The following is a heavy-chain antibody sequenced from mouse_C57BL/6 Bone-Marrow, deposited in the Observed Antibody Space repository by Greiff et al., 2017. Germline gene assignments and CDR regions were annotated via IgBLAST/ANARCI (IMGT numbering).Heavy chain of an antibody. CDR2: IWSGGST. CDR3: ARNYYDYDGGDYYAMDY. D-gene: IGHD2-4*01. CDR1: GFSLTSYG. Sequence: VQLKQSGPGLVQPSQSLSITCTVSGFSLTSYGVHWVRQSPGKGLEWLGVIWSGGSTDYNAAFISRLSISKDNSKSQVFFKMNSLQADDTAIYYCARNYYDYDGGDYYAMDYWGQGTSVTVSS. J-gene: IGHJ4*01. V-gene: IGHV2-2*01.